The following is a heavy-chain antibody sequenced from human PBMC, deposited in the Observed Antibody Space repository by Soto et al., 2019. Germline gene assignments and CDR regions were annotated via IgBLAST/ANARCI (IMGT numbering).Heavy chain of an antibody. J-gene: IGHJ5*02. CDR2: INHSGST. CDR3: GRGRANCSCGSFYDGINWFDP. CDR1: GGSFSGYY. D-gene: IGHD2-15*01. V-gene: IGHV4-34*01. Sequence: SETLSLTCAVYGGSFSGYYWSWIRQPPGKGLEWIGEINHSGSTNYNPSLKSRVTISVDTSKNQFSLKLSSVTAADTAVYYWGRGRANCSCGSFYDGINWFDPWCNGSLVTVSS.